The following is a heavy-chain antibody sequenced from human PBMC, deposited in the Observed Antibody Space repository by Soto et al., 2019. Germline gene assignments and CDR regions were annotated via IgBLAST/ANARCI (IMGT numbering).Heavy chain of an antibody. CDR1: GFTFSSYA. D-gene: IGHD3-10*01. CDR3: AKAFLNVLLWFGEPYGMDV. J-gene: IGHJ6*02. Sequence: GGSLRLSCAASGFTFSSYAMSWVRQAPGKGLEWVSAISGSGGSTYYADSVKGRFTISRDNSKNTLYLQMNSLGAEDTAVYYCAKAFLNVLLWFGEPYGMDVWGQGTTVTVSS. V-gene: IGHV3-23*01. CDR2: ISGSGGST.